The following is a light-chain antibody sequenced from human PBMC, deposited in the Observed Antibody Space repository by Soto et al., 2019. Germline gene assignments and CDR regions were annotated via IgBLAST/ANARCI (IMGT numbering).Light chain of an antibody. J-gene: IGLJ1*01. CDR1: SRDVGGYNY. CDR3: CSYAGSYTSPYV. V-gene: IGLV2-11*01. CDR2: DVS. Sequence: QSVLTQPSSVSGSPGQSVTISCTGTSRDVGGYNYVSWYQQHPGKAPKLMIYDVSKRPSGVPDRFSGSKSGNTASLTISGLQAEDEADYYCCSYAGSYTSPYVFGTGTKVTVL.